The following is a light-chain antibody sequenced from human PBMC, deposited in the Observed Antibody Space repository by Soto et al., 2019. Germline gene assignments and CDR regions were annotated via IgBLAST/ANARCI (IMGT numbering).Light chain of an antibody. CDR1: QSVSGY. CDR2: DAS. V-gene: IGKV3D-20*01. CDR3: QQYGSSPRT. Sequence: VLTQSPSTLSLYPGETAPLSCVASQSVSGYIGWYQQKPGQPPRVLIHDASSRATGIPDRFSGSGSGTDFTLTISRLEPEDFAVYYCQQYGSSPRTFGQGTKVDI. J-gene: IGKJ1*01.